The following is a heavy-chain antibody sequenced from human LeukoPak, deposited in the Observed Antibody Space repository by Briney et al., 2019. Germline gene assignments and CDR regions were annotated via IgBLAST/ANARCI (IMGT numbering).Heavy chain of an antibody. V-gene: IGHV3-53*01. CDR2: IYSGGST. J-gene: IGHJ4*02. Sequence: GGSLRLSCAASGFTFSSNYMSWVRQAPGKGLEWVSVIYSGGSTYYADSVKGRFTISRDNSKNTLYLQMNSLRAEDTAVYYCARVGGGYSSSWLDYWGQGTLVTVSS. CDR1: GFTFSSNY. CDR3: ARVGGGYSSSWLDY. D-gene: IGHD6-13*01.